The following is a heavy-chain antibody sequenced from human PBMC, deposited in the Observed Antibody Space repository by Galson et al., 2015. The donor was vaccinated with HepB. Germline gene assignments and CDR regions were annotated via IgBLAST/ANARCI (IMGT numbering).Heavy chain of an antibody. D-gene: IGHD4-17*01. J-gene: IGHJ3*01. V-gene: IGHV1-69*04. CDR2: IIPLLHIP. CDR3: AREIDYGDKPSGLDV. CDR1: GGTFTAYT. Sequence: SVKVSCKASGGTFTAYTINWVRQAPGQGLEWMGRIIPLLHIPSYSQKFQHRVTITADTSTSTAYMELNSLRSDDTAVYFCAREIDYGDKPSGLDVWGHGTMVTVSS.